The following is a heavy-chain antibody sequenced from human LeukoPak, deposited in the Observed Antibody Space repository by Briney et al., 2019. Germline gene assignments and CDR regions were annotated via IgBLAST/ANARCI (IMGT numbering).Heavy chain of an antibody. CDR1: GFTFSNYG. CDR2: IWYDGSNK. V-gene: IGHV3-33*01. CDR3: AREANWNEP. J-gene: IGHJ5*02. Sequence: GGSLRISCAASGFTFSNYGMLWHRQAPGERQEWVAVIWYDGSNKYYADSVKGRFTISRDNFKNTLYLQMTSLRAEDTAVYYCAREANWNEPWGQGTLVTVSS.